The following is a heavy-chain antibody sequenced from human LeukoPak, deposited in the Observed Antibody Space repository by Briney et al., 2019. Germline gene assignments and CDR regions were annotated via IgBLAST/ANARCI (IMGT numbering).Heavy chain of an antibody. CDR2: ISSSSSYI. CDR3: ARAPPYYYDSSGYLVFGDEDAFDI. Sequence: GGSLRLSCAASGFTFSSYSMNWVRQAPGKGLEWVSSISSSSSYIYYADSVKGRFTISRDNAKNSLYLQMNSLRAEDTAVYYCARAPPYYYDSSGYLVFGDEDAFDIWGQGTMVTVSS. CDR1: GFTFSSYS. V-gene: IGHV3-21*01. J-gene: IGHJ3*02. D-gene: IGHD3-22*01.